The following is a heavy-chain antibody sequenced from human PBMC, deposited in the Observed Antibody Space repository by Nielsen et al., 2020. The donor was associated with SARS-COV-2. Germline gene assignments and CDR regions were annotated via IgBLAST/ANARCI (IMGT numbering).Heavy chain of an antibody. CDR1: GGSVSSGSYY. J-gene: IGHJ4*02. Sequence: SETLSLTCTVSGGSVSSGSYYWGWIRQPPGKGLEWIGSIYYSGSTYYNPSLKSRVTISVDTSKNQFSLKLSSVTAADTAVYYCARDGYSYGYGLDYWGQGTLVTVSS. D-gene: IGHD5-18*01. CDR3: ARDGYSYGYGLDY. V-gene: IGHV4-39*07. CDR2: IYYSGST.